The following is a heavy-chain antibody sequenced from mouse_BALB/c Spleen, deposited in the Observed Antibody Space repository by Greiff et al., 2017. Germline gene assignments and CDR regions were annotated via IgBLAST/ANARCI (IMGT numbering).Heavy chain of an antibody. CDR1: GFNIKDTY. V-gene: IGHV14-3*02. CDR3: APSITTVVATRKFYFDY. CDR2: IDPANGNT. D-gene: IGHD1-1*01. Sequence: EVKLQESGAELVKPGASVKLSCTASGFNIKDTYMHWVKQRPEQGLEWIGRIDPANGNTKYDPKFQGKATITADTSSNTAYLQLSSLTSEDTAVYYCAPSITTVVATRKFYFDYWGQGTTLTVSS. J-gene: IGHJ2*01.